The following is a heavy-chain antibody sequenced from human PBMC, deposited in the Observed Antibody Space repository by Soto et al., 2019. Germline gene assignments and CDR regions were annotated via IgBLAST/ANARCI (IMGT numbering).Heavy chain of an antibody. V-gene: IGHV1-24*01. Sequence: GASVKVSCKVSGYTLTELSMHWVRQAPGKGLEWMGGFDPEDGETIYAQKFQGRVTMTEDTSTDTAYMELSSLRSEDTAVYYCATTGGLVVIFHYEYFQHWGQGTLVTVSS. CDR2: FDPEDGET. CDR3: ATTGGLVVIFHYEYFQH. D-gene: IGHD3-22*01. CDR1: GYTLTELS. J-gene: IGHJ1*01.